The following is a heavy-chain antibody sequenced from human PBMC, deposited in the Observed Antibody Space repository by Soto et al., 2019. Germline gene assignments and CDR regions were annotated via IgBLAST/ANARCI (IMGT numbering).Heavy chain of an antibody. V-gene: IGHV2-5*02. CDR3: AHLTTGGFYFDY. D-gene: IGHD4-17*01. J-gene: IGHJ4*02. CDR2: ISWDDDK. CDR1: GFSLRNSGVG. Sequence: QITLKESGPTLVKPTQTLTLTCTFSGFSLRNSGVGVGWIRQPPGKALEWLALISWDDDKRYSPSLKSTLTITKDTAKNQVVLTMTNMDPVDTATYYCAHLTTGGFYFDYWGQGTLVTVSS.